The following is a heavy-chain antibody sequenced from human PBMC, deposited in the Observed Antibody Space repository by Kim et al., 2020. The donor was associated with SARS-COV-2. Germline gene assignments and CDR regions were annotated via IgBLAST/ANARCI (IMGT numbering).Heavy chain of an antibody. CDR3: ARDSDYYDSSGYNHDAFDI. Sequence: ASVKVSCKASGYTFTGYYMHWVRQAPGQGLEWMGWINPNSGGTNYAQKFQGRVTMTRDTSISTAYMELSRLRSDDTAVYYCARDSDYYDSSGYNHDAFDIWGQGTMVTVSS. CDR1: GYTFTGYY. CDR2: INPNSGGT. D-gene: IGHD3-22*01. V-gene: IGHV1-2*02. J-gene: IGHJ3*02.